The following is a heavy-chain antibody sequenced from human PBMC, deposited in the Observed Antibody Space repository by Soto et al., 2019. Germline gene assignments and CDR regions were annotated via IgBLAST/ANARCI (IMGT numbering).Heavy chain of an antibody. D-gene: IGHD3-10*01. J-gene: IGHJ4*02. CDR3: ARGGYGEYVSGGGDDY. V-gene: IGHV1-8*01. Sequence: QVQLVQSGAEVKKPGASVKVSCRASGYTFASYDIYWVRQATGQGLEWMGWMHPNSGNTGYAQNFQGRVTMTRNTSISTGYKALSRPKSEETAGFYCARGGYGEYVSGGGDDYWGQGTLVTVSS. CDR1: GYTFASYD. CDR2: MHPNSGNT.